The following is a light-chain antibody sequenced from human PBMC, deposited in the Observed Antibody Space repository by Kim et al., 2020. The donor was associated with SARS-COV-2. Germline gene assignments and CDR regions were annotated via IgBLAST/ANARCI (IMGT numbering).Light chain of an antibody. CDR1: QSIGNS. CDR2: AAS. Sequence: ETVMTQSPGTLSVSPGGRATLSCRASQSIGNSLAWYKQNPGQPPRLLIYAASTRATGIPARFSGSGSGTEFTLTISSLQSGDFATHYCQQYNDWRSFGQGTKVDIK. V-gene: IGKV3-15*01. J-gene: IGKJ1*01. CDR3: QQYNDWRS.